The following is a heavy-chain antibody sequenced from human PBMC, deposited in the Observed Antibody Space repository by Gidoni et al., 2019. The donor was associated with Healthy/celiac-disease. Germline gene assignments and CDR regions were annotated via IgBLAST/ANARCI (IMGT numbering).Heavy chain of an antibody. CDR3: AKGLGYYDSSGYYDDENWFDP. D-gene: IGHD3-22*01. Sequence: EVQLLESGGGLVQPGGSLRLSCAASGFTFSSYAMSGVRQAPGKGLEWVSVISGSGGSTYYADSVKGRFTISRDNSKNTLYLQMNSLRAEDTAVYYCAKGLGYYDSSGYYDDENWFDPWGQGTLVTVSS. CDR2: ISGSGGST. CDR1: GFTFSSYA. J-gene: IGHJ5*02. V-gene: IGHV3-23*01.